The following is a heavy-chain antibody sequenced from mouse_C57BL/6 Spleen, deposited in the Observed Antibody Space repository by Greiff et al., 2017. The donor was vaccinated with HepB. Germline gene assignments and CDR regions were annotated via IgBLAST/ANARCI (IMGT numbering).Heavy chain of an antibody. Sequence: EVKVVESGGGLVQPGGSLSLSCAASGFTFTDYYMSWVRQPPGKALEWLGFIRNKANGYTTEYSASVKGRFTISRDNSQSILYLQMNALRAEDSATYYCARPHDYGSSPYAMDYWGQGTSVTVSS. D-gene: IGHD1-1*01. CDR2: IRNKANGYTT. CDR1: GFTFTDYY. CDR3: ARPHDYGSSPYAMDY. V-gene: IGHV7-3*01. J-gene: IGHJ4*01.